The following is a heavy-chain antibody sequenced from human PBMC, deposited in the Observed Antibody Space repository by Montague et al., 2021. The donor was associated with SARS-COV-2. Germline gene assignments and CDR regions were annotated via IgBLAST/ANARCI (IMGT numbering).Heavy chain of an antibody. J-gene: IGHJ4*02. CDR1: GFTFSSYA. V-gene: IGHV3-23*01. CDR3: AKVLGGWFPFPADY. Sequence: PLRLSCAASGFTFSSYAMSWVRQTPGKGLEWVSALSGSGGSLYYADSVKGRFTISRDNSKNTVYLWVNSLRADDTALYYCAKVLGGWFPFPADYWGQGTLVTVSS. CDR2: LSGSGGSL. D-gene: IGHD6-19*01.